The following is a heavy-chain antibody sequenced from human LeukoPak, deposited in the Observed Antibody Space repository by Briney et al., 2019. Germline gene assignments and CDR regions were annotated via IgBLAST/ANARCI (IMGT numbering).Heavy chain of an antibody. Sequence: GASVKVSCKASGYTFTGYYIHWVRQAPGQGLEWMGRINPNSGVTNYAQKFQGRVTMTRDTSISTAYMDLSSLTYDDTAFYYCARSIMVDAASPGTWGQGTLVTVSS. D-gene: IGHD2-15*01. CDR2: INPNSGVT. CDR3: ARSIMVDAASPGT. CDR1: GYTFTGYY. J-gene: IGHJ5*02. V-gene: IGHV1-2*06.